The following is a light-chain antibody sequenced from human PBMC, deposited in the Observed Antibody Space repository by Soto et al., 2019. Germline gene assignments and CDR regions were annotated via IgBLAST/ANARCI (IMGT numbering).Light chain of an antibody. CDR1: SINVGSYKL. CDR2: EVN. Sequence: QSVLTQPASVSGSPGQSITISCTGTSINVGSYKLVSWYQQDPGKAPKLMIFEVNKRPSGVSNRFSGSKSGNTASLTISGLKVEDEADYYCCSSGGSPTYVFGTGTKVTVL. J-gene: IGLJ1*01. CDR3: CSSGGSPTYV. V-gene: IGLV2-23*02.